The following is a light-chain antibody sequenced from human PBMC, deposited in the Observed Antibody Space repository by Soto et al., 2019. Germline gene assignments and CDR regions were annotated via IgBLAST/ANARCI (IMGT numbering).Light chain of an antibody. V-gene: IGKV3-20*01. CDR2: GAY. CDR3: QHYDGSPLT. CDR1: QSINSAH. J-gene: IGKJ4*01. Sequence: ILTQSPGTLSLSPGERGTLSCRASQSINSAHLVWYQQKPGQAPRLLIYGAYSRATGIPDRFSGSGSGTDFTLTISGLEPEDFAVYYCQHYDGSPLTFGGGTQVELK.